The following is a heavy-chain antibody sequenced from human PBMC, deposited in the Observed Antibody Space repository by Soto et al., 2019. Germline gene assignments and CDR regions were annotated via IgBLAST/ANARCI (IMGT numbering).Heavy chain of an antibody. CDR2: ISSSGVNT. Sequence: GGSLRLSCAASGFTFSSYAMSWVRQAPGKGLEWVSDISSSGVNTHYADAVKGRFTTSRDNPKNTLYLQMNSLRVEDTAIYYCAKDPNGDYIGAFDMWGQGIMVTVSS. V-gene: IGHV3-23*01. CDR3: AKDPNGDYIGAFDM. D-gene: IGHD4-17*01. J-gene: IGHJ3*02. CDR1: GFTFSSYA.